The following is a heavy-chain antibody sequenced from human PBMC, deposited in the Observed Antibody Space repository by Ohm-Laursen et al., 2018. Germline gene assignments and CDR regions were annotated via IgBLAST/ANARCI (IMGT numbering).Heavy chain of an antibody. D-gene: IGHD6-19*01. CDR1: SGSFSGYY. J-gene: IGHJ4*02. V-gene: IGHV4-34*01. Sequence: TLSLTCAVYSGSFSGYYWSWIRQPPGKGLEWIGEISHSGSTNYNPSLKSRVTISVDTSKNQFSLKLSSVTAADTAVYYCARGRVVGIAVAGTLFDYWGQGTLVTVSS. CDR2: ISHSGST. CDR3: ARGRVVGIAVAGTLFDY.